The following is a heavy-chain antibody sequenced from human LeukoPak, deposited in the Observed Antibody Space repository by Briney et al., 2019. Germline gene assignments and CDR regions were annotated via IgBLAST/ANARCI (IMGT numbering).Heavy chain of an antibody. J-gene: IGHJ4*02. Sequence: SVKVSCKASLGTFSSYAISWVRQAPGQGLEWMGRIIPIFGTANYAQKFQGTVTISPDESPSTDSMELSSLRSEDTAVYYCASFLNNWNFRYYFDYWGQGTLVTVSS. CDR1: LGTFSSYA. D-gene: IGHD1-7*01. CDR2: IIPIFGTA. CDR3: ASFLNNWNFRYYFDY. V-gene: IGHV1-69*13.